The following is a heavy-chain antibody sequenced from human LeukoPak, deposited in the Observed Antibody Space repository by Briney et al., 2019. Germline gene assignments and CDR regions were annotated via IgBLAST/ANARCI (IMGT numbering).Heavy chain of an antibody. V-gene: IGHV4-59*01. CDR2: VDHTGST. J-gene: IGHJ6*03. CDR1: GGSMNNYY. Sequence: PSETLSLTCSVSGGSMNNYYWTWIRQPPGKGLEWIGYVDHTGSTNFNPSLNGRVSISRDTTNNLFSLRLRSVTAADTAVYFCARGRVSSSTWYSTYYYYFYMDVWGKGTTVTVSS. D-gene: IGHD1-1*01. CDR3: ARGRVSSSTWYSTYYYYFYMDV.